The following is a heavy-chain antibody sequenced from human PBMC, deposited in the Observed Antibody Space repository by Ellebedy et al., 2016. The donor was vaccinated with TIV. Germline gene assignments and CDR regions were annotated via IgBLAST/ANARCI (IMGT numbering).Heavy chain of an antibody. J-gene: IGHJ6*02. CDR3: AREGDTAMVHGMDV. V-gene: IGHV3-11*01. CDR2: ISSSGSTI. Sequence: GESLKISCAASGFTFSDYYMSWIRQAPGKGLEWVSYISSSGSTIYYADAVKGRFTISRANAKNSLYLQMTSLRAEDTAVDYCAREGDTAMVHGMDVWGQGTTVTVSS. CDR1: GFTFSDYY. D-gene: IGHD5-18*01.